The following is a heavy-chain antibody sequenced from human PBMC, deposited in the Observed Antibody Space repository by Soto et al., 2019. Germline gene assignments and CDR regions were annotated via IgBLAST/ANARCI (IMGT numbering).Heavy chain of an antibody. Sequence: QVQLVESGGGVVQPGTSLRLSCVGSGFTFRSYVIHWVRQAPGKGLEWVALTSYDGSNNFYGDSVKGRFTISRHNSSNTVELQMDRLTFEDTALYYCARWGTTGGLDVWGQGTLVSVSS. J-gene: IGHJ4*02. CDR2: TSYDGSNN. D-gene: IGHD3-16*01. CDR3: ARWGTTGGLDV. V-gene: IGHV3-33*05. CDR1: GFTFRSYV.